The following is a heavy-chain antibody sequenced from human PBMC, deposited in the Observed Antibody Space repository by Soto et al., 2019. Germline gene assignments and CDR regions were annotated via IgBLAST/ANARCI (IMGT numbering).Heavy chain of an antibody. Sequence: SETLSLTCTVSSDSASSFYWTWIRHPAGKGLEWIGRIYSSGDTNYNPSLKSRVTMSVDTAKNQFSLKVTSVTAADTAVYYCASASRCKSEYECFAWFEKWGQGTLVTVSS. CDR3: ASASRCKSEYECFAWFEK. D-gene: IGHD3-22*01. CDR2: IYSSGDT. J-gene: IGHJ4*02. CDR1: SDSASSFY. V-gene: IGHV4-4*07.